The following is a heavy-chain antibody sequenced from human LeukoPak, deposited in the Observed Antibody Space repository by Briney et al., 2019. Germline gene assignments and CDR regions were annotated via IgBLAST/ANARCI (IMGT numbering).Heavy chain of an antibody. V-gene: IGHV3-48*03. CDR1: GFTFSSYE. J-gene: IGHJ4*02. D-gene: IGHD6-13*01. Sequence: PGGSLRLSCAASGFTFSSYEMNWVRQAPGKGLEWVSYISGSGSTIYYADSVKGRFTISRDNAKNPLYLQMNSLRAEDTAVYYCTGYSSSWYRNYWGQGTLVTVSS. CDR3: TGYSSSWYRNY. CDR2: ISGSGSTI.